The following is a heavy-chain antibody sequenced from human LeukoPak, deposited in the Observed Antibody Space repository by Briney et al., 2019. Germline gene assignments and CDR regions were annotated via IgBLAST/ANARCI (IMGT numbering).Heavy chain of an antibody. CDR2: INHSGST. CDR1: GGSFSGYY. D-gene: IGHD1-14*01. CDR3: ASRPAGTTGYGVFDY. J-gene: IGHJ4*02. V-gene: IGHV4-34*01. Sequence: SETLSLTCAVYGGSFSGYYWSWIRQPPGKGLEWIGEINHSGSTNYNPSLKSRVTISVDTSKNQFSLKLSSVTAADTAIYYCASRPAGTTGYGVFDYWSQGTLVTVSS.